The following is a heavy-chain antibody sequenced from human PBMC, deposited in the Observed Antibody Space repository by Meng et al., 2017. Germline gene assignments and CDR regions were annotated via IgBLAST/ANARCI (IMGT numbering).Heavy chain of an antibody. CDR2: INPNSGGT. D-gene: IGHD3-10*01. V-gene: IGHV1-2*02. J-gene: IGHJ4*02. Sequence: QVRMAQAGAEGKKPGASGKFSCKASGSPFNGYYMHWVRQAPGQGLEWMGWINPNSGGTNYAQKFQGRVTMTRDTSISTAYMELSRLRSDDTAVYYCARETPGWFGELLGKGTFDYWGQGTLVTVSS. CDR3: ARETPGWFGELLGKGTFDY. CDR1: GSPFNGYY.